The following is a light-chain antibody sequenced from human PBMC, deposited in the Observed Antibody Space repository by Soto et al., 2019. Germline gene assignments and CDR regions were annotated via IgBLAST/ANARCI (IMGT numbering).Light chain of an antibody. CDR3: QSYDSSLSPYV. CDR2: GNS. J-gene: IGLJ1*01. V-gene: IGLV1-40*01. Sequence: QSVLTQPPSVSGAPGQRVTISCTGSSSNIGAGYDVHWYQQLPGTAPKLLIYGNSNRPSGVPDRFSGSKSGTSASLAITGLQAEDEADYYCQSYDSSLSPYVFGTGTKVTVL. CDR1: SSNIGAGYD.